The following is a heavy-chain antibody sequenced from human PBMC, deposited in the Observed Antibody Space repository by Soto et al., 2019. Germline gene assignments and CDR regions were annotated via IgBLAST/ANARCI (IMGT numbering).Heavy chain of an antibody. CDR2: IGGNGDGT. CDR1: GFTFRTYA. D-gene: IGHD2-15*01. V-gene: IGHV3-23*01. CDR3: ARGGGYTCYSQIDF. Sequence: GGSLRLSCAASGFTFRTYAMNWVRQAPGKGLEWVSGIGGNGDGTYYADSVQGRFTISRDNSNNTVYLQMNSLRAEDTAAYYCARGGGYTCYSQIDFWGQGT. J-gene: IGHJ4*02.